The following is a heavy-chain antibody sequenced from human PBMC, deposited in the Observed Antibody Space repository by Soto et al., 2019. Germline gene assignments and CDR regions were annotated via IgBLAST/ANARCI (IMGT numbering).Heavy chain of an antibody. CDR3: ARTALGWFDP. V-gene: IGHV4-59*01. J-gene: IGHJ5*02. CDR2: IFYSGRSGST. CDR1: GGSISSYY. D-gene: IGHD2-21*02. Sequence: QVQLQESGPGLVKPSETLSLTCSVSGGSISSYYWSWIRQPPGKGLKWIGYIFYSGRSGSTNYNPSLKSRVTISVDTSKNQFSLKLSSVTAADTAVYYCARTALGWFDPWGQGTLVTVSS.